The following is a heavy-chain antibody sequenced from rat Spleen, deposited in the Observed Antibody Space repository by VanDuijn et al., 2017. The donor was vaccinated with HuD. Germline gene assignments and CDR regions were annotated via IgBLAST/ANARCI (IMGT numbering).Heavy chain of an antibody. D-gene: IGHD1-11*01. CDR3: ARDNYGSDY. CDR1: GFSLTSYH. V-gene: IGHV2-43*01. J-gene: IGHJ2*01. CDR2: IWIGGSE. Sequence: QVQLKESGPGLVQPSQTLSLTCTVSGFSLTSYHVSWFRQPPGKGLEWMGVIWIGGSEAYDSLFKSRLSISRDTSKSQVFLKMNSLQTEDPATYYCARDNYGSDYWGQGVMVTVSS.